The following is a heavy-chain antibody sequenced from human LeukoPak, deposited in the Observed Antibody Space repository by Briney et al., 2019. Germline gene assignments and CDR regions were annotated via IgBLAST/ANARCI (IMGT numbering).Heavy chain of an antibody. D-gene: IGHD1-26*01. J-gene: IGHJ4*02. CDR3: ARVSTEGRRRGAVDY. Sequence: PSETLSLTCTVSGGSISSYYWSWIRQPPGKGLEWIGCIYDSGSTNYNPSLKSRVNISVDTSRNQISLKLSSVTAADTAVYYCARVSTEGRRRGAVDYWGQGTLVTVSS. CDR1: GGSISSYY. CDR2: IYDSGST. V-gene: IGHV4-59*01.